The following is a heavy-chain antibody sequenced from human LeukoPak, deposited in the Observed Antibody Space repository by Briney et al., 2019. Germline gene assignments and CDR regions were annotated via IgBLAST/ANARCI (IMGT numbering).Heavy chain of an antibody. V-gene: IGHV1-18*01. D-gene: IGHD5-24*01. CDR1: GYTFTSYG. Sequence: ASVKVSCTASGYTFTSYGISWVRQAPGQGLEWMGWISAYNGNTNYAQKLQGRVTMSTDTSTSTGYMELRCLRSDDTAVYYCARGLQETLAWLKALSAFDIWGQGTMVTVSS. CDR3: ARGLQETLAWLKALSAFDI. J-gene: IGHJ3*02. CDR2: ISAYNGNT.